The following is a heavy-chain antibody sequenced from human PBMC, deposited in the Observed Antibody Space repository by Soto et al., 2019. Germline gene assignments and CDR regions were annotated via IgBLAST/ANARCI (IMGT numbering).Heavy chain of an antibody. J-gene: IGHJ4*02. CDR2: ISGSGGST. CDR1: GFTFSSYA. CDR3: VKCESRLLLRSPFFDY. Sequence: EVQLLESGGGLVQPGGSLRLSCAASGFTFSSYAMSWVRQAPGKGLEWVSAISGSGGSTYYADSVKGRFTISRDNSKNTLYLQMNSLRAEDTAVYYCVKCESRLLLRSPFFDYWGQGTLVTVSS. V-gene: IGHV3-23*01. D-gene: IGHD2-15*01.